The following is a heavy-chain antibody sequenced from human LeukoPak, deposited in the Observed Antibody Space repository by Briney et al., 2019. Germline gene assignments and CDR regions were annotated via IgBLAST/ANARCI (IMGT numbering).Heavy chain of an antibody. J-gene: IGHJ4*02. Sequence: GRSLRLSCAASGFTFSSYGMHWVRQAPGKGLEWVAVISYDGSNKYYADSVKGRFTISRDNSKSTLYLQMNSLRAEDTAVYYCAKCVGATWEGSDYWGQGTLVTVSS. V-gene: IGHV3-30*18. CDR2: ISYDGSNK. CDR3: AKCVGATWEGSDY. D-gene: IGHD1-26*01. CDR1: GFTFSSYG.